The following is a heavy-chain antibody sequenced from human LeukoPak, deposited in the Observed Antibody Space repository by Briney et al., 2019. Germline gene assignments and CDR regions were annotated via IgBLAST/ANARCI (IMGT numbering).Heavy chain of an antibody. Sequence: SETLSLTCAVYGGSFSGYYWSWIRQPPGKGLEWIGEINHSGSTNYYPSLTSRVTISVDTSKNQFSLKLSSVTAADTAVYYCARGTAGSGSYYKVPFDYWGQGTLVTVSS. CDR3: ARGTAGSGSYYKVPFDY. D-gene: IGHD3-10*01. V-gene: IGHV4-34*01. CDR2: INHSGST. J-gene: IGHJ4*02. CDR1: GGSFSGYY.